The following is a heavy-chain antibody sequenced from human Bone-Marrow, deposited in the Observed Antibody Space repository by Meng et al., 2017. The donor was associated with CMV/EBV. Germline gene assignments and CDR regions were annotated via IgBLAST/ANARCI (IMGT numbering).Heavy chain of an antibody. CDR1: GYTFTSYG. CDR2: ISAYNGNT. J-gene: IGHJ6*02. V-gene: IGHV1-18*01. D-gene: IGHD5-18*01. CDR3: AREGASYGYWGNYYYGMDV. Sequence: ASVKVSCKASGYTFTSYGISWVRQAPGQGLEWMGWISAYNGNTNYAQKLQGRVTMTTDTSTSTAYMELSSLRSEDTAVYYCAREGASYGYWGNYYYGMDVWGQGTTVTVSS.